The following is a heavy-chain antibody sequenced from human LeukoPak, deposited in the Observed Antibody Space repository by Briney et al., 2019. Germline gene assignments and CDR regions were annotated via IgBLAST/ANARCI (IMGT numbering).Heavy chain of an antibody. CDR2: INDSGST. CDR1: GGSFSGYY. J-gene: IGHJ3*01. Sequence: PSETLSLTCAVQGGSFSGYYWGWIRQPPGKGLEWIGEINDSGSTNYNPSLKSRVTISLDTSKNQFSLKLSSVTAADTAVYYCARHDGSSWYYAFDVWGQGTMVTVSS. V-gene: IGHV4-34*01. D-gene: IGHD6-13*01. CDR3: ARHDGSSWYYAFDV.